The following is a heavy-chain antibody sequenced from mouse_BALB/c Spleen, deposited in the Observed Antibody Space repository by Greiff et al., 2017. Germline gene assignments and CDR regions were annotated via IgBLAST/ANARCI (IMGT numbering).Heavy chain of an antibody. Sequence: VQLQQSGAELVRPGTSVKVSCKASGYAFTNYLIEWVKQRPGQGLEWIGVINPGSGGTNYNEKFKGKATLTADKSSSTAYMQLSSLTSDDSAVYCCARSETGFAYWGQGTLVTVSA. V-gene: IGHV1-54*01. CDR2: INPGSGGT. J-gene: IGHJ3*01. CDR3: ARSETGFAY. CDR1: GYAFTNYL.